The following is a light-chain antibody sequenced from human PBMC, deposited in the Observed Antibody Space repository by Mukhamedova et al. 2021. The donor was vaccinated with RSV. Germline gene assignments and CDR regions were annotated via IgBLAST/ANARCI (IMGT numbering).Light chain of an antibody. Sequence: WYQRRVHGKAPKLLIFSASTLQSGVPSRFSGGGSGTDFTLTIGSLQREDSATYYCQQSYTPPLSFGGGTKVEI. CDR3: QQSYTPPLS. J-gene: IGKJ4*01. V-gene: IGKV1-39*01. CDR2: SAS.